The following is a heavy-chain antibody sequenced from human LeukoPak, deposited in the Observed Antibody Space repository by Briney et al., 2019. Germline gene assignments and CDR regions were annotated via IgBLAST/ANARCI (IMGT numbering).Heavy chain of an antibody. J-gene: IGHJ4*02. CDR1: GGSISSYY. CDR2: IYYSGST. D-gene: IGHD4/OR15-4a*01. Sequence: SETLSLTCTVSGGSISSYYWSWIRQPPGKGLEWIGCIYYSGSTNYNPSLKSRVTISVDTSKNQFSLKLSSVTAADTAVYYCATEGPGATLDYWGQGTLVTVSS. CDR3: ATEGPGATLDY. V-gene: IGHV4-59*12.